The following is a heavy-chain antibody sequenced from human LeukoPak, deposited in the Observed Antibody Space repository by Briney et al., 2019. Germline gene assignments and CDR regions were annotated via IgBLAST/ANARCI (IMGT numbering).Heavy chain of an antibody. CDR2: IYTSGST. J-gene: IGHJ4*02. V-gene: IGHV4-4*09. Sequence: SETLSLTCTVSGGTISSYYWTWIRQPPGGGLEWIGYIYTSGSTNYNPSLKSRVTISVDTSKNQSSLKLSPVTAADTAVYYCAGTRGYSYGHLFDSWGQGTLVTVSP. D-gene: IGHD5-18*01. CDR3: AGTRGYSYGHLFDS. CDR1: GGTISSYY.